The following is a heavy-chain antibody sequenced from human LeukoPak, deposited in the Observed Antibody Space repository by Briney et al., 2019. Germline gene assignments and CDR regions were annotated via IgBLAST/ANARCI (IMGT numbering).Heavy chain of an antibody. J-gene: IGHJ4*02. CDR2: FDPEDGET. V-gene: IGHV1-24*01. CDR3: ATVNRPQALSGWYGDY. Sequence: ASVKVSCKVSGYTLTELSMHWVRQAPGKGLEWMGGFDPEDGETIYAQKFQGRVTKTEDTSTDTAYMELSSLRSEDTAVYYCATVNRPQALSGWYGDYWGQGTLVTVSS. D-gene: IGHD6-19*01. CDR1: GYTLTELS.